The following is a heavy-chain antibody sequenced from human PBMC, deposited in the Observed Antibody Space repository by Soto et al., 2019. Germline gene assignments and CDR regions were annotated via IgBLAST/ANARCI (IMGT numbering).Heavy chain of an antibody. V-gene: IGHV1-18*01. CDR3: ARDLDGSRNYYTDY. CDR1: GYTFPSIG. CDR2: ISPYNLNR. J-gene: IGHJ4*02. Sequence: QVQLVQSGAEVKKPGASVKVSCKASGYTFPSIGISWVRQAPGQGLEWMGWISPYNLNRYYAQRRQGRVTMTTDTSTSTAYMELRSLRSDDTAVYYCARDLDGSRNYYTDYWGQGTLVTVSS. D-gene: IGHD3-10*01.